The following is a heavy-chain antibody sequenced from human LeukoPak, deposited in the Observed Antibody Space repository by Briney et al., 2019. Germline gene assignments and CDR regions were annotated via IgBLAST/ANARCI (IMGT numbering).Heavy chain of an antibody. CDR1: GFTVSSNY. CDR3: AKGMWLQLRGAFDF. D-gene: IGHD5-24*01. J-gene: IGHJ4*02. Sequence: GGSLRLSCAASGFTVSSNYMSWVRQAPGKGLEWVSVISFDGSNRYYADSVKGRFTISRDYSKNTLYLQMNSLRAEDTAVYYCAKGMWLQLRGAFDFWGQGTVVTVSS. CDR2: ISFDGSNR. V-gene: IGHV3-30*18.